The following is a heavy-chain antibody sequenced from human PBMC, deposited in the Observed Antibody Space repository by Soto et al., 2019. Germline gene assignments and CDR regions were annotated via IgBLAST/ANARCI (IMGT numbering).Heavy chain of an antibody. J-gene: IGHJ3*02. CDR2: ISSSGRTI. D-gene: IGHD4-17*01. V-gene: IGHV3-48*02. Sequence: GGSLRLSCAASGFTFSSYSMDWVRQAPGKGLEWVSYISSSGRTIYYADSVKGRFTISRDNAKNSLYLQMNSLRDEDTAVYYCARERPSYGDYGGSAFDIWGQGTMVTVSS. CDR3: ARERPSYGDYGGSAFDI. CDR1: GFTFSSYS.